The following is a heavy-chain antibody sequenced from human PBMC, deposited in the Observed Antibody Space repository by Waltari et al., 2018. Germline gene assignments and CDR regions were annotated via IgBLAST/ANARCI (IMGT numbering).Heavy chain of an antibody. Sequence: QVQLQESGPGLVKPSQTLSLTCPVSGGSISSGSYYWSWIRQPAGKGLEWIGRIYTSGSTNYNPSLKSRVTISVDTSKNQFSLKLSSVTAADTAVYYCARAKYYYGSGSYYKGHYYYGMDVWGQGTTVTVSS. CDR2: IYTSGST. CDR1: GGSISSGSYY. J-gene: IGHJ6*02. CDR3: ARAKYYYGSGSYYKGHYYYGMDV. V-gene: IGHV4-61*02. D-gene: IGHD3-10*01.